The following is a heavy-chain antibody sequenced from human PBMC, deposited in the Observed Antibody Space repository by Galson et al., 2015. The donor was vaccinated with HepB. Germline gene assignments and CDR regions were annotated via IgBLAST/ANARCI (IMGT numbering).Heavy chain of an antibody. CDR2: IIPILGIA. D-gene: IGHD2-2*01. Sequence: SVKASCKASGGTFSSYTISWVRQAPGQGLEWMGRIIPILGIANYAQKFQGRVTITADKSTSTAYMELSSLRSEDTAVYYCVVVPAAMFAFDIWGQGTMVTVSS. CDR3: VVVPAAMFAFDI. V-gene: IGHV1-69*02. J-gene: IGHJ3*02. CDR1: GGTFSSYT.